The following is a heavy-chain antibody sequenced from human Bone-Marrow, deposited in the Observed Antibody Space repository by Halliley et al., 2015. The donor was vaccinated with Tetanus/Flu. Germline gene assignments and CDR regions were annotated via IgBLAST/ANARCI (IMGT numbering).Heavy chain of an antibody. D-gene: IGHD1-26*01. Sequence: SLRLSCAASGFTFSTYSLSWVRQAPGKGLEWVSSITSSSSYMNYADSVKGRFTISRDNAKSSLFLQMNSLRAEDTAVYFCARGSGGGSYSWSFSYWGQGTLVTVSS. CDR3: ARGSGGGSYSWSFSY. V-gene: IGHV3-21*01. J-gene: IGHJ4*02. CDR2: ITSSSSYM. CDR1: GFTFSTYS.